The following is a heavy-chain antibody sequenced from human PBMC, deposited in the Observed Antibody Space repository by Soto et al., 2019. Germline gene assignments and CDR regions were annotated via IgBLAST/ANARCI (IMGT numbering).Heavy chain of an antibody. CDR2: IYYSGST. CDR3: ARVRRDGYNPDYYYYYGMDV. Sequence: SETLSLTCTVSGGSISSSSYYWGWIRQPPGKGLEWIGSIYYSGSTYYNTSLKSRVTISVDTSKNQFSLKLSYVTAADTAVYYCARVRRDGYNPDYYYYYGMDVWGQGTTVT. J-gene: IGHJ6*02. V-gene: IGHV4-39*01. CDR1: GGSISSSSYY. D-gene: IGHD5-12*01.